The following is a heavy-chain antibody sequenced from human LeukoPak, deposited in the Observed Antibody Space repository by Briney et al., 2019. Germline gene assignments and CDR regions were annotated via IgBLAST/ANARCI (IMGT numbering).Heavy chain of an antibody. CDR2: INHSGST. V-gene: IGHV4-34*01. CDR3: ARAVLMVYES. CDR1: SGSFSGYY. Sequence: SETLSLTCAVYSGSFSGYYWSWIRQPPEKGLEWIGEINHSGSTNYNPSLKSRVTISVDTSKNQFSLKLSSVTAADTAVYYCARAVLMVYESWGQGTLVTVSS. J-gene: IGHJ5*02. D-gene: IGHD2-8*01.